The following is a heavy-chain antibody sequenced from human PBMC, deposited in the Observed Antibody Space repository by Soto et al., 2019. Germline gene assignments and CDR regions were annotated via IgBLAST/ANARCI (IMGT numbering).Heavy chain of an antibody. D-gene: IGHD6-19*01. CDR2: IIPIFGTA. Sequence: QVQLVQSGAEVKKPGSSVKVSCKASGGTFSSYAISWVRQAPGQGLEWMGGIIPIFGTANYAQKFQGRATITADESTSTAYMELSSLRSEDTAVYYCATPGGSGWTLGYYYGMDVWGQGTTVTVSS. CDR1: GGTFSSYA. V-gene: IGHV1-69*01. CDR3: ATPGGSGWTLGYYYGMDV. J-gene: IGHJ6*02.